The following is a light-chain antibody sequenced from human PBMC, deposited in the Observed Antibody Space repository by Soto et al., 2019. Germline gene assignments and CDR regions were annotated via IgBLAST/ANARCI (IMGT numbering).Light chain of an antibody. CDR3: QQYNNWPSWT. Sequence: EIVMTQSPATLSVSPGERATLSCRASQSVSSNLAWYQQKPGQARRLLIYGASTRATGIPARFSGSGSGTEFTPTISSLQSKDFAVYYCQQYNNWPSWTFGQGTKV. V-gene: IGKV3-15*01. CDR1: QSVSSN. J-gene: IGKJ1*01. CDR2: GAS.